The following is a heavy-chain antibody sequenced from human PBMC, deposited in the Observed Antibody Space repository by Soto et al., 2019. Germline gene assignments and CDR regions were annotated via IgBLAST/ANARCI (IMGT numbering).Heavy chain of an antibody. CDR3: ARAGYSSGWYFDY. J-gene: IGHJ4*02. V-gene: IGHV4-30-2*01. CDR1: GGSISSGGYS. D-gene: IGHD6-19*01. Sequence: SSETLSLTCAVSGGSISSGGYSWGWIRQPPGKGLEWIGYIYHSGSTYYNPSLKSRVTISVDRSKNQFSLKLSSVTAADTAVYYCARAGYSSGWYFDYWGQGTLVTVSS. CDR2: IYHSGST.